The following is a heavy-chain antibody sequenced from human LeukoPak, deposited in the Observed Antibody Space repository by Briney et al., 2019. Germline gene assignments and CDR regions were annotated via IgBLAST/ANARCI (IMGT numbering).Heavy chain of an antibody. J-gene: IGHJ6*02. V-gene: IGHV4-34*01. CDR2: INHSGST. D-gene: IGHD6-13*01. Sequence: PSETLSLTCAVYGGSFSGYYWSWIRQPPGKGLEWIGEINHSGSTNYNPSLKSRVTISVDTSKNQFSLKLSSVTAADTAVYYCARAGSTSWSFYYGLDVWGQGTTVTVSS. CDR1: GGSFSGYY. CDR3: ARAGSTSWSFYYGLDV.